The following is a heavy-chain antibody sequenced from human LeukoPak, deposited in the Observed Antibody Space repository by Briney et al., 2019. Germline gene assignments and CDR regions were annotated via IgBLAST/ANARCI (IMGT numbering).Heavy chain of an antibody. V-gene: IGHV3-21*01. J-gene: IGHJ5*02. CDR1: GFTVGSNY. D-gene: IGHD2-15*01. CDR3: ARGADGVSSNSRGWFDP. CDR2: ISSSSGYI. Sequence: GGSLRLSCAASGFTVGSNYMSWVRQAPGKGLEWVSSISSSSGYIYYADSVRGRFTISRDNARNSLYLQMNTLRAEDTAVYSCARGADGVSSNSRGWFDPWGQGTLVTVSS.